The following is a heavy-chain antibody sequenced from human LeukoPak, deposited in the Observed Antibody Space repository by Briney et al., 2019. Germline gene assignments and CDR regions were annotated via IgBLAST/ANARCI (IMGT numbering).Heavy chain of an antibody. D-gene: IGHD2-21*01. CDR3: ARYGGEENWFDP. CDR1: GYTFTGYY. J-gene: IGHJ5*02. Sequence: ASVKVSCKASGYTFTGYYLHWVRQAPGQGLEWMGWINPNSGGTNYAQKFQGRVTMTRDTSISTAYMELSRLRSDDTAVYYCARYGGEENWFDPWGQGTLVTVSS. V-gene: IGHV1-2*02. CDR2: INPNSGGT.